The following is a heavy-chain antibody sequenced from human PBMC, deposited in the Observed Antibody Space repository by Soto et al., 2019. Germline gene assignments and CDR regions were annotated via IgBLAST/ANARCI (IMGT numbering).Heavy chain of an antibody. CDR2: IVCSSTTI. D-gene: IGHD3-10*01. V-gene: IGHV3-23*01. CDR1: GFTFSNYA. CDR3: SKGGEAESRYDS. Sequence: EVQLLESGGGLVQPGESLRLSCAASGFTFSNYAMSWVRQAPGKGLEWVSAIVCSSTTIYYADSVKGRFTISRDNSRSRLYLQMNSLRADDSAVYYWSKGGEAESRYDSWGQGNLVTVSS. J-gene: IGHJ4*02.